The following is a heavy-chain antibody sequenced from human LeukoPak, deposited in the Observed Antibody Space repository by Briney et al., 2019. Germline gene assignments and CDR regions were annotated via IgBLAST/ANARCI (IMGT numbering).Heavy chain of an antibody. J-gene: IGHJ5*02. CDR3: ARRYGDYSGNWFDP. Sequence: SETLSLTCTVSGGSISSYYWSWIRQPAGKGLEWIGRIYTCGSTNYNPSLKSRVTMSVDTSKNQFSLKLSSVTAADTAVYYCARRYGDYSGNWFDPWGQGTLVTVSS. V-gene: IGHV4-4*07. CDR1: GGSISSYY. D-gene: IGHD4-17*01. CDR2: IYTCGST.